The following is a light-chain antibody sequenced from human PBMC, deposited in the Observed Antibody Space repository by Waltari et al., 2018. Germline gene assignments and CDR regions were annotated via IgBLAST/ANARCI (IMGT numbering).Light chain of an antibody. CDR1: SRSVGGYYY. V-gene: IGLV2-11*01. Sequence: QSALTQPRSVSGSPGQSVTISCTGTSRSVGGYYYVLLYQHHPGKAPKLMICDVTKRPSGVPDRFSGSKSGNTASLTISGLQAEDEADYYCCSYAGSYTHVVFGGGTKLTVL. J-gene: IGLJ2*01. CDR2: DVT. CDR3: CSYAGSYTHVV.